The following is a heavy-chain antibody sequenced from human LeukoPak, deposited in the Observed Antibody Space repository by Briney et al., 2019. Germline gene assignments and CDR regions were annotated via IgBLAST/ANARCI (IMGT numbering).Heavy chain of an antibody. Sequence: PSETLSLTCTVSGGSISSGSYYWSWIRQPAGKGLEWIGRIYTSGSTNYNPSLKSRVTISVDTSKNQFSLKLSSVTAADTAVYYCARESVDYYYYYMDVWGKGTTVTVSS. CDR3: ARESVDYYYYYMDV. J-gene: IGHJ6*03. V-gene: IGHV4-61*02. CDR1: GGSISSGSYY. CDR2: IYTSGST.